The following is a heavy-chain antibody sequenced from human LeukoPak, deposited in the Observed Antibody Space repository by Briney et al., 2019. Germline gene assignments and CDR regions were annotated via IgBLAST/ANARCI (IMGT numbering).Heavy chain of an antibody. CDR3: ARYCGGDCYENWFDP. V-gene: IGHV1-69*05. D-gene: IGHD2-21*02. CDR2: IITIFGTA. CDR1: GGTFSSYA. J-gene: IGHJ5*02. Sequence: KVSCKASGGTFSSYAISWVRQAPGQGVEWMGGIITIFGTANYAQKFQGRVKITTDESKSTAYMEVSSLRSEDTAVYYCARYCGGDCYENWFDPWGQGTLVTVSS.